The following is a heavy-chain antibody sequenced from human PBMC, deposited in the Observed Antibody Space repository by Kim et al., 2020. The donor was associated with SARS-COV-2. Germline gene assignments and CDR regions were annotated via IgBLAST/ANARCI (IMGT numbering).Heavy chain of an antibody. CDR1: GYSFTTFA. V-gene: IGHV1-3*01. D-gene: IGHD6-19*01. J-gene: IGHJ4*02. CDR3: AREAVAGSFDH. CDR2: INGGNGNT. Sequence: ASVKVSCKASGYSFTTFALYWVRRAPGQRLEWMGWINGGNGNTRYSQKFQARVSITRDTSATTAYLELSVLRSEDTAVYYCAREAVAGSFDHWGQGTLVTVSS.